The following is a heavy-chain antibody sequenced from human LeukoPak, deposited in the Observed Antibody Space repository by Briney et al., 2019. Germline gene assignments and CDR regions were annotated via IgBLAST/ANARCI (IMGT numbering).Heavy chain of an antibody. D-gene: IGHD3-22*01. CDR2: IIPILGIA. CDR1: GGTFSSYA. J-gene: IGHJ6*02. CDR3: AGDSSGYYYGYYYGMDV. V-gene: IGHV1-69*04. Sequence: GASVKVSCKASGGTFSSYAISWVRQAPGQGLEWMGRIIPILGIANYAQKFQGRVTITADKSTSTAYMELSSLRSEDTAVYYCAGDSSGYYYGYYYGMDVWGQGTTVTVSS.